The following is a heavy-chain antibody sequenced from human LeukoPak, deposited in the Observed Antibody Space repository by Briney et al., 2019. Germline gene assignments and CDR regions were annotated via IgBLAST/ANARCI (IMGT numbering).Heavy chain of an antibody. CDR3: VRHSGGRDSSGEYWYFDL. D-gene: IGHD3-22*01. CDR1: GGSISSYD. CDR2: IYYSGST. J-gene: IGHJ2*01. Sequence: PAETLSLTCTVSGGSISSYDWSWIRQPPGKGLEWIGYIYYSGSTNYNPSLKSRVTISVDTSKKQFSLQLSSVTAADTAVYYCVRHSGGRDSSGEYWYFDLWGRGTLVTVSS. V-gene: IGHV4-59*08.